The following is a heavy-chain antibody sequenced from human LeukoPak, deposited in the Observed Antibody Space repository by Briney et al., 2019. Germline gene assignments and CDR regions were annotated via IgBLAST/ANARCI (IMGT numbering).Heavy chain of an antibody. Sequence: ASVKVSCKASGYTFTSYVMNWVRQAPGQGLEWMGWINTNTGNPTYAQGFTGRFVFPLDTSVSTAYLQISSLKAEDTAVYYCAIGGNSGYFDYWGQGTLVTVSP. CDR1: GYTFTSYV. D-gene: IGHD4-23*01. CDR3: AIGGNSGYFDY. J-gene: IGHJ4*02. CDR2: INTNTGNP. V-gene: IGHV7-4-1*02.